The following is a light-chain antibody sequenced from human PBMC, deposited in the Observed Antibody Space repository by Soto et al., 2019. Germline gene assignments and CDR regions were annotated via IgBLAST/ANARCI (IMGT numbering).Light chain of an antibody. J-gene: IGKJ1*01. CDR2: DAS. Sequence: DIQMTQSPSALSASIGDRVTITCRPSQNISTWLAWYQQGPGKAPKSLIYDASRLESGVSSRVSGSGSGPEFTLTINNLQPDDSATYYCQHYKAFSPWTFGQGTKVEIK. CDR3: QHYKAFSPWT. CDR1: QNISTW. V-gene: IGKV1-5*01.